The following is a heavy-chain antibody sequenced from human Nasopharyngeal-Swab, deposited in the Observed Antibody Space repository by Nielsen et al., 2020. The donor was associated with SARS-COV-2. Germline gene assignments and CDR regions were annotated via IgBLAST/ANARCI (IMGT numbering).Heavy chain of an antibody. Sequence: WIRQPPGKGLEWVAVISSDGSDKFYADSVKGRFSISRDTSRSAVYLQMNSLRAEDTALYYCARTDRGGSYFSQYYYDMDVWGTGTTVTVSS. CDR3: ARTDRGGSYFSQYYYDMDV. V-gene: IGHV3-30*03. CDR2: ISSDGSDK. J-gene: IGHJ6*03. D-gene: IGHD1-26*01.